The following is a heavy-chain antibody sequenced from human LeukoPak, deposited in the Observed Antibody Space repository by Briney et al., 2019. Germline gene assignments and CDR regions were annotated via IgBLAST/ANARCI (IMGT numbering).Heavy chain of an antibody. D-gene: IGHD5-12*01. CDR3: ARSYSGYEAFDY. V-gene: IGHV4-39*01. CDR1: GVSISSSSYY. J-gene: IGHJ4*02. CDR2: IYYSGST. Sequence: SETLSLTCTVSGVSISSSSYYWGWIRQPPGKGLEWIGSIYYSGSTYYNPSLKSRVTISVDTSKNQFSLKLSSVTAADTAVYYCARSYSGYEAFDYWGQGTLVTVSS.